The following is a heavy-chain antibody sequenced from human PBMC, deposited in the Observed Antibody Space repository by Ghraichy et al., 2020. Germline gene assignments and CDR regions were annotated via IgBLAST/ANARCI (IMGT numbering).Heavy chain of an antibody. Sequence: GGSLRLSCAASGFTFSSYSMNWVRQAPGKGLEWVSSISSSSSYIYYADSVKGRFTISRDNAKNSLYLQMNSLRAEDTAVYYCARDVQLILYYDFWSGYYKDYYYGMDVWGQGTTVTVSS. CDR1: GFTFSSYS. CDR2: ISSSSSYI. V-gene: IGHV3-21*01. J-gene: IGHJ6*02. D-gene: IGHD3-3*01. CDR3: ARDVQLILYYDFWSGYYKDYYYGMDV.